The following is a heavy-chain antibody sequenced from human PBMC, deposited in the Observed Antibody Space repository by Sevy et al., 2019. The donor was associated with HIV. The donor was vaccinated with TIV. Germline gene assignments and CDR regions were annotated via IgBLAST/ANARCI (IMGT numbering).Heavy chain of an antibody. CDR1: GFTCSDYY. D-gene: IGHD1-26*01. CDR2: ISSSSSYT. CDR3: ARDGNSGSYGNGDAFDI. J-gene: IGHJ3*02. V-gene: IGHV3-11*06. Sequence: GGSLRLSCAASGFTCSDYYMSWIRQAPGKGLEWVSYISSSSSYTNYADSFKGRFTISRDKAKNSLYQQKNSLRAEYTAVYYRARDGNSGSYGNGDAFDIWGQGTMVTVSS.